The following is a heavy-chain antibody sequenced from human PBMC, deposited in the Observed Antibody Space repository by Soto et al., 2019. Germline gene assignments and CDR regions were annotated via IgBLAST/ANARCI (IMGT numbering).Heavy chain of an antibody. Sequence: SETLSLTCAVSGGSISSGGYSWSWIRQPPGKGLEWIGYIYHSGSTYYNPSLKSRVTISVDRSKNQFSLKLSSVTAADTAVYYCARYNVVVVAATPEYYFDYWGQGTLVTVSS. V-gene: IGHV4-30-2*01. CDR1: GGSISSGGYS. J-gene: IGHJ4*02. CDR2: IYHSGST. CDR3: ARYNVVVVAATPEYYFDY. D-gene: IGHD2-15*01.